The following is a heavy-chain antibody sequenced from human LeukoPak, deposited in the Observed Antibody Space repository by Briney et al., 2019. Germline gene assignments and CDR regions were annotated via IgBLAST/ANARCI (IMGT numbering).Heavy chain of an antibody. CDR3: ATVLGSSGWGFDY. CDR1: GYTFTGYY. V-gene: IGHV1-2*06. J-gene: IGHJ4*02. CDR2: INPNSGGT. D-gene: IGHD6-19*01. Sequence: ASVKVSCKASGYTFTGYYMHWVRQAPGQGLEWMGRINPNSGGTNYAQKFQGRVTMTRDTSISTAYMELSRLRSDDTAVYYCATVLGSSGWGFDYWGQGTLVTVSS.